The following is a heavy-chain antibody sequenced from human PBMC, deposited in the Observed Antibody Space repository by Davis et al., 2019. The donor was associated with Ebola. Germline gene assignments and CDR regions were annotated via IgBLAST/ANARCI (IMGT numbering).Heavy chain of an antibody. Sequence: AASVKVSCKASGYTFTEYYVHWARQAPGQGPEWMGRINPKSGATNYAQKFQDRVTMTRDTSITAVYMELSSLRSDDTAVYYCAIEYASSSVGYFFDYWGQGTLVTVSP. V-gene: IGHV1-2*06. CDR1: GYTFTEYY. CDR2: INPKSGAT. J-gene: IGHJ4*02. D-gene: IGHD6-6*01. CDR3: AIEYASSSVGYFFDY.